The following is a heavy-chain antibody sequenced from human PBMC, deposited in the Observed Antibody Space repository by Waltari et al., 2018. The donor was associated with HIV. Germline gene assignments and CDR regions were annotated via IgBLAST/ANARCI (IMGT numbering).Heavy chain of an antibody. CDR3: ARVPCTNGVCRGFDY. V-gene: IGHV4-39*07. CDR2: IYYSGST. Sequence: QLQLQESGPGLVKPSETLSLTCTVSGGSISSSSYYWGWIRQPPGKGLEWIGSIYYSGSTYYNPSLKSRVTISVDTSKNQFSLKLSSVTAADTAVYYCARVPCTNGVCRGFDYWGQGTLVTVSS. CDR1: GGSISSSSYY. J-gene: IGHJ4*02. D-gene: IGHD2-8*01.